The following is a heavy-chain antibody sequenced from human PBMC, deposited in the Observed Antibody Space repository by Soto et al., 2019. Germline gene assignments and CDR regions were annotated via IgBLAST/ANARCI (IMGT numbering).Heavy chain of an antibody. J-gene: IGHJ4*02. CDR1: GFTFSNAW. V-gene: IGHV3-15*01. Sequence: EVQLVGSGGGLVKPGGFVRLSCAASGFTFSNAWMSWVRQAPGKGLEWVGRIKSKTDGGTTDYAAPVKGRFKILRDDSKNTLYLQINSLKIEDTGVYYCTLDIVAGGNWGQGTLVTVSS. D-gene: IGHD6-13*01. CDR2: IKSKTDGGTT. CDR3: TLDIVAGGN.